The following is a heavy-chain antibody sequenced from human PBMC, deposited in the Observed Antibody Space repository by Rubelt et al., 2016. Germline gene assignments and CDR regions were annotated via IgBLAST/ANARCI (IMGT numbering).Heavy chain of an antibody. CDR2: INHSGST. V-gene: IGHV4-34*01. Sequence: QVQLQQWGAGLLKPSETLSLTCAVYGGSFSGYYWSWIRQPPGKGLEWIGEINHSGSTNYNPSLKSRVTIAVETSKNQFSLKLSSVTAADTAVYYCARHVLYCSGGSCYLDYFDYWGQGTLVTVSS. J-gene: IGHJ4*02. CDR3: ARHVLYCSGGSCYLDYFDY. CDR1: GGSFSGYY. D-gene: IGHD2-15*01.